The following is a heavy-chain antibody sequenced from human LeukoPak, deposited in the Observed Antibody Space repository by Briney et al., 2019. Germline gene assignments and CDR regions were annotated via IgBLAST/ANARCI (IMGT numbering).Heavy chain of an antibody. CDR1: GGTFSSYA. V-gene: IGHV1-69*01. CDR2: IIPIFGTA. Sequence: VASVEVSCKASGGTFSSYAISWVRQAPGQGLEWMGGIIPIFGTANYAQKFQGRVTITADESTSTAYMELSSLRSEDTAVYYCAKYNGAYTPQDCWGQGTLVTVSS. D-gene: IGHD3-16*01. J-gene: IGHJ4*02. CDR3: AKYNGAYTPQDC.